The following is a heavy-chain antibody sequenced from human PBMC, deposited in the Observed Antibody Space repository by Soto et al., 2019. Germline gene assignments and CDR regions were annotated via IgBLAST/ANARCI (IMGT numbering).Heavy chain of an antibody. CDR1: GGSINSGGYS. J-gene: IGHJ6*02. CDR3: ARVERTLSTPFAYGMDV. CDR2: IYHTGNT. D-gene: IGHD2-2*01. V-gene: IGHV4-30-2*01. Sequence: QLQLQESGSGLVKPSQTLSLTCTVSGGSINSGGYSWIWIRQPPGKGLEWIGYIYHTGNTFYNPSLQSRVTISVDQSKNQFSLSLGFVTAADTAMYYCARVERTLSTPFAYGMDVWGQGTTVTVSS.